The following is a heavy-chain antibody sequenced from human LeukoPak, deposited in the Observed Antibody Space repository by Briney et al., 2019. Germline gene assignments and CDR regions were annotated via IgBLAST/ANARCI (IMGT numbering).Heavy chain of an antibody. CDR2: ISYVGSNK. V-gene: IGHV3-30-3*01. J-gene: IGHJ5*02. D-gene: IGHD5-18*01. Sequence: GGSLRLSCAASGFTFSSYAMHWVRPAPGRGLEGVAVISYVGSNKYCADSVNGRFTISRDNAKNSVYLQMNRMRGEDTAVYYCARDANSGYNSEGDWFDPWGQGTTVTVSS. CDR1: GFTFSSYA. CDR3: ARDANSGYNSEGDWFDP.